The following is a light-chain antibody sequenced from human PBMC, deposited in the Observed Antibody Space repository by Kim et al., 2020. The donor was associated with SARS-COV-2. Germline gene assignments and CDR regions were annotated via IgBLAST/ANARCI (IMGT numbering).Light chain of an antibody. CDR1: DIGGKN. CDR2: RDT. CDR3: QAWGSTTYV. J-gene: IGLJ1*01. Sequence: SYELTQPLSVSVALGQTARITCVGTDIGGKNVHWYQQKTGQAPVLVIYRDTNRPSGIPERFSGSNSGNTATLTISRAEAGDEADYYCQAWGSTTYVFGT. V-gene: IGLV3-9*01.